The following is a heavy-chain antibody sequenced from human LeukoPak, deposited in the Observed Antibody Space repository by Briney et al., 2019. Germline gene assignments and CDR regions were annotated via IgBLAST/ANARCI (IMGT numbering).Heavy chain of an antibody. Sequence: PGGSLRLSCAASGFTVSSNYMSWVRQAPGKGLEWVSVICSGGSTYYADSVKGRFTISRDNSKNTLYLQMNSLRAEDTAVYYCATFQWLGRWFDPWGQGTLVTVSS. CDR3: ATFQWLGRWFDP. V-gene: IGHV3-53*01. CDR2: ICSGGST. J-gene: IGHJ5*02. D-gene: IGHD6-19*01. CDR1: GFTVSSNY.